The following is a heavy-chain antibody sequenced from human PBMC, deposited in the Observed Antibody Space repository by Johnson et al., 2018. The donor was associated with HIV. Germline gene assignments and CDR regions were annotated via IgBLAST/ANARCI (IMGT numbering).Heavy chain of an antibody. CDR2: IGTAGDT. V-gene: IGHV3-13*01. CDR1: GFTFSSYD. J-gene: IGHJ3*02. Sequence: VQLVESRGGLVQPGGSLRLSFSASGFTFSSYDMHWVRQATGKGLEWVSPIGTAGDTYYPGSVKGRFTISRETAKNSLYLQMNSLRAGDTALYYCAKNRDPSLGGTMVQGPPRDAFDIWGQGTMVTVSS. D-gene: IGHD3-10*01. CDR3: AKNRDPSLGGTMVQGPPRDAFDI.